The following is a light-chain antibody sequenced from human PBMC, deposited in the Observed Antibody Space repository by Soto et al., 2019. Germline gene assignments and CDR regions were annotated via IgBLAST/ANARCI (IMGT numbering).Light chain of an antibody. CDR1: SSDVGSYNL. J-gene: IGLJ3*02. V-gene: IGLV2-23*01. CDR2: EGT. Sequence: QSALTQPASVSGSPGQSITISCTGTSSDVGSYNLVSWYQQHPGKAPQVMIYEGTKRPSGVSTRFSGSKSGNTASLTISGLQAEDDADYYCFSSAGRVFGGGTKLTVL. CDR3: FSSAGRV.